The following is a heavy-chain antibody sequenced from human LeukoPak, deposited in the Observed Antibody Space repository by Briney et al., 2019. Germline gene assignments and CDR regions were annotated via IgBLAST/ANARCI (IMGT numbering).Heavy chain of an antibody. J-gene: IGHJ6*02. CDR3: ARDQIAHYYDSSGYYYGYYGMDV. CDR2: ISSSSGYI. D-gene: IGHD3-22*01. CDR1: GFTFSSYS. V-gene: IGHV3-21*01. Sequence: GGSLRLSCAASGFTFSSYSMNWVRQAPGKGLEWVSSISSSSGYIYYADSVKGRFTISRDNAKNSLYLQMNSLRAEDTAVYYCARDQIAHYYDSSGYYYGYYGMDVWGQGTTVTVSS.